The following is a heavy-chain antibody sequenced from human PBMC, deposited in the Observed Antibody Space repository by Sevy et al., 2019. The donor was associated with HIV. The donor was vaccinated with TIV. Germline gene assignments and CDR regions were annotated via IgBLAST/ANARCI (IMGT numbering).Heavy chain of an antibody. Sequence: GGSLRLSCAASGFTFSNAWMSWVRQAPGKGLEWVGRIKSKTDGGTTDYAAPVKGRFTISRDDSKNTLYLPMNSLKTEDTAVYYCTTGTGDYYYYGMDVWGQGTTVTVSS. CDR2: IKSKTDGGTT. CDR1: GFTFSNAW. V-gene: IGHV3-15*01. CDR3: TTGTGDYYYYGMDV. J-gene: IGHJ6*02. D-gene: IGHD3-10*01.